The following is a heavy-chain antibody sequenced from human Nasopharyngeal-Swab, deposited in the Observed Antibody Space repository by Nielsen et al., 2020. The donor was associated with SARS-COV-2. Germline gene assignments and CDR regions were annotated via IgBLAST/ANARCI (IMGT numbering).Heavy chain of an antibody. Sequence: SETLSLTCTVSGGSISSDDYYWSWIRQPPGKGLEWIGYIYYSGSTYYNPSLKSRVTISVDTSKNQFSLKLSSVTAADTAVYYCARVYYYYYYMDVWGKGTTVTVSS. CDR3: ARVYYYYYYMDV. CDR2: IYYSGST. CDR1: GGSISSDDYY. J-gene: IGHJ6*03. V-gene: IGHV4-30-4*01.